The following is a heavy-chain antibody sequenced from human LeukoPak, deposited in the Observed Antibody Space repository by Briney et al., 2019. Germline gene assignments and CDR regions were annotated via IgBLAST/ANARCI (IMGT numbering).Heavy chain of an antibody. CDR2: INPNIGGT. V-gene: IGHV1-2*02. CDR1: AYTFTGYY. CDR3: GGLIDCSGGSCYTELPVDV. J-gene: IGHJ6*04. Sequence: GASVNVSCKASAYTFTGYYMHWVRQAPRQGLEWMGCINPNIGGTNYAQKFQGRVTMTRDTSISTAYMELSRLRSDDTAVYYCGGLIDCSGGSCYTELPVDVWGKGTTVTVSS. D-gene: IGHD2-15*01.